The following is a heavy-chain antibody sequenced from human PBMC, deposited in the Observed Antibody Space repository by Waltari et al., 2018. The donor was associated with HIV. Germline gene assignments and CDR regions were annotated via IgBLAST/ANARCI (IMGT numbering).Heavy chain of an antibody. CDR1: GGSISSGSYY. CDR2: IYTSGST. V-gene: IGHV4-61*02. CDR3: AADSSGYLDASDI. J-gene: IGHJ3*02. Sequence: QVQLQESGPGLVKPSQTLSLTCTVSGGSISSGSYYWSWIRQPAGKGLEWLGRIYTSGSTNYNPSLKSRVTISVDTSKNQFSLKLSSVTAADTAVYYCAADSSGYLDASDIWGQGTMVTVSS. D-gene: IGHD3-22*01.